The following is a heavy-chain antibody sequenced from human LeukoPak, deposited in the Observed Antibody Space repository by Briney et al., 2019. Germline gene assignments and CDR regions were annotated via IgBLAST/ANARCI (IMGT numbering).Heavy chain of an antibody. Sequence: SVKVSCKASGGTFSSYAISWVRQAPGQGLEWMGGIIPIFGTANYAQKFQGRVTITTDESTSTAYMELSSLRSEDTAVYYCARVMRGFSGSYLVDYWGQGTLVTVSS. CDR1: GGTFSSYA. CDR2: IIPIFGTA. CDR3: ARVMRGFSGSYLVDY. D-gene: IGHD1-26*01. V-gene: IGHV1-69*05. J-gene: IGHJ4*02.